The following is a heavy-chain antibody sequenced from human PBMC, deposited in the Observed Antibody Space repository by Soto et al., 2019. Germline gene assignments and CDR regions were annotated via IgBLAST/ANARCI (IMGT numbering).Heavy chain of an antibody. V-gene: IGHV1-8*01. CDR3: ARGPAYYGSEIYGMDV. CDR1: GYTFTSYD. J-gene: IGHJ6*02. Sequence: QVQLVQSGAEVKKPGASVKVSCKASGYTFTSYDINWVRQATGQGLEWMGWMNPNSGNTGYAQKFQGRVTMTRNTXIXXADRELSSMRSEDTAVYYCARGPAYYGSEIYGMDVWGQGTTVTVSS. CDR2: MNPNSGNT. D-gene: IGHD3-10*01.